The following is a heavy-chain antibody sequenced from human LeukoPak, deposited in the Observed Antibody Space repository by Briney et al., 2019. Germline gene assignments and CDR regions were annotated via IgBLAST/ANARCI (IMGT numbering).Heavy chain of an antibody. Sequence: ASVKVSCKASGYTFTSYGISWVRQAPGQGPEWMGWIRAYNGNTYYAQNLQGRVTMTTDTSTSTAYMELSRLRPDDTAVYYCASTRLPSYSGRRPGGFDYWGQGTLVTVSS. CDR2: IRAYNGNT. J-gene: IGHJ4*02. D-gene: IGHD1-26*01. CDR3: ASTRLPSYSGRRPGGFDY. CDR1: GYTFTSYG. V-gene: IGHV1-18*01.